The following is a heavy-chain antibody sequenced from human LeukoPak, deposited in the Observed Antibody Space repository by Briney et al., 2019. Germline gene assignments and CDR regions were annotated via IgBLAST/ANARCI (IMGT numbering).Heavy chain of an antibody. Sequence: GGSLRLSCAASGFTFSSYGMHWVRQAPGKGLEWVAFIRYDGSNKYYADSVKGRFTISRDNSKNTLYLQMNSLRAEDTAVYYCAKDWGQLVRNYYYGMDVWGQGTTVTVSS. J-gene: IGHJ6*02. V-gene: IGHV3-30*02. CDR1: GFTFSSYG. D-gene: IGHD6-13*01. CDR3: AKDWGQLVRNYYYGMDV. CDR2: IRYDGSNK.